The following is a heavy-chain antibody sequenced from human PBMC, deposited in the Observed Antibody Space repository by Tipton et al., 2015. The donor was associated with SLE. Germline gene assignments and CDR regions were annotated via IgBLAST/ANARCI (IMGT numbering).Heavy chain of an antibody. J-gene: IGHJ4*02. CDR1: GFIFNNYA. D-gene: IGHD5-18*01. Sequence: SLRLSCEGSGFIFNNYAMTWVRQAPGRGLEWVSTIRGSGSSTFYADSVKGRFTVSRDNSRNTLYLQMNNLRAGDTAIYYCAKDRVRGYNYGVDYWGQGTLVTVSS. V-gene: IGHV3-23*01. CDR2: IRGSGSST. CDR3: AKDRVRGYNYGVDY.